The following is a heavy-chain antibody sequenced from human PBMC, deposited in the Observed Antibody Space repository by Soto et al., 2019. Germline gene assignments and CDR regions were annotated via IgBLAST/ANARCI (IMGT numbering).Heavy chain of an antibody. CDR1: GGTFSSYA. J-gene: IGHJ3*02. CDR2: IIPIFGTA. V-gene: IGHV1-69*13. D-gene: IGHD2-8*02. CDR3: ASLGTGPREAFDI. Sequence: ASVKVSCKASGGTFSSYAISWVRQAPGQGLEWMGGIIPIFGTANYAQKFQGRVTITADESTSTAYMELSSLRSEDTAVYYCASLGTGPREAFDIWGQGTMVTV.